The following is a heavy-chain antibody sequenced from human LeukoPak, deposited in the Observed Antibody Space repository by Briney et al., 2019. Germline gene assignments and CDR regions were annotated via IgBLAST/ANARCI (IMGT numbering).Heavy chain of an antibody. CDR2: ISSSAISI. V-gene: IGHV3-11*04. Sequence: SGGSLRLSCAASGFTFSHSYMSWIRQAPGKGLECVSYISSSAISIYYADSVKGRFTISRDNSKNTLYLQMNSLRAEDTAVYYCAKDGSYFDLHYWGQGTLVTVSS. D-gene: IGHD3-10*01. CDR1: GFTFSHSY. J-gene: IGHJ4*02. CDR3: AKDGSYFDLHY.